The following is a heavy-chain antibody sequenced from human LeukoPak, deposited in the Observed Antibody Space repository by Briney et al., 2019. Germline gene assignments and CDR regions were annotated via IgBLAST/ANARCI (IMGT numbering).Heavy chain of an antibody. CDR3: ARALYYSSGYFFFDY. CDR2: IYYSGST. D-gene: IGHD3-22*01. CDR1: GGSISSGGYY. V-gene: IGHV4-31*03. Sequence: SQTLSLTCTVSGGSISSGGYYWSWIRQHPGKGLEWIGYIYYSGSTHYNPSLKSRVTISVDPSKNQFSLKLSSVTAADTAVYYCARALYYSSGYFFFDYWGQGILVTVSS. J-gene: IGHJ4*02.